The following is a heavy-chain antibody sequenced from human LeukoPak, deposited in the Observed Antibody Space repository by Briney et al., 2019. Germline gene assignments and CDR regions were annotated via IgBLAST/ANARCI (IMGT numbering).Heavy chain of an antibody. V-gene: IGHV1-2*02. CDR2: INPNSGGA. J-gene: IGHJ4*02. CDR1: GYTFTGYY. Sequence: ASVKVSCKASGYTFTGYYMHWVRQAPGQGLEWMGWINPNSGGANYAQKFQGRVTMTRDTSISTAYMELSRLRSDDTAVYYCARDKGYCSSTSCLVLDYWGQGTLVTVSS. CDR3: ARDKGYCSSTSCLVLDY. D-gene: IGHD2-2*01.